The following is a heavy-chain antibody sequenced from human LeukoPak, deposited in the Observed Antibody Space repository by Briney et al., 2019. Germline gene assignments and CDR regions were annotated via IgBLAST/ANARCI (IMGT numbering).Heavy chain of an antibody. CDR1: GESISGFY. J-gene: IGHJ4*02. D-gene: IGHD2/OR15-2a*01. V-gene: IGHV2-5*08. CDR3: VHKEERLLYYFDY. Sequence: TLSLTCTVSGESISGFYWNWIRQPPGKAPEWLAVLYWDDDKRYSPSLKSRLTITKDTSKNQVVLTMTNMDPVDTATYYCVHKEERLLYYFDYWGQGTLVTVSS. CDR2: LYWDDDK.